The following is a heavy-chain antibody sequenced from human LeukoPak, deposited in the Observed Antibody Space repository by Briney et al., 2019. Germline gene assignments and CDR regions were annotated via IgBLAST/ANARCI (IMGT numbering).Heavy chain of an antibody. J-gene: IGHJ4*02. D-gene: IGHD2-2*01. CDR2: ISAYNGNT. CDR3: ARHRIVVVPAVESEFDY. Sequence: ALVKPSCKPSGYNITSYGISCALQAPGHGLESRGRISAYNGNTNYAQKLQGRVTMTTDTYTSTAYMELRSLRSDDTAVYYCARHRIVVVPAVESEFDYWGQGTLVTVSS. V-gene: IGHV1-18*04. CDR1: GYNITSYG.